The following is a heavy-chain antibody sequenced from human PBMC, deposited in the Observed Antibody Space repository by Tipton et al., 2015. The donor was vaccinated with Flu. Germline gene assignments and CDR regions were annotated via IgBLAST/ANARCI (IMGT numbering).Heavy chain of an antibody. J-gene: IGHJ4*02. CDR3: ARETQWSNFDY. Sequence: GSLRLSCAASGFTFSSYEMNWVRQAPGKGLEWVSYISSSGSTIYYADSVKGRFTISRDNAENSLSLQMNNLRAEDTAVYYCARETQWSNFDYWGQGTLISVSS. CDR2: ISSSGSTI. V-gene: IGHV3-48*03. D-gene: IGHD6-19*01. CDR1: GFTFSSYE.